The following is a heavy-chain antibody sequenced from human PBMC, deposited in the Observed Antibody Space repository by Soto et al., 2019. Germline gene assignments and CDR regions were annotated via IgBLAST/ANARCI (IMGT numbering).Heavy chain of an antibody. D-gene: IGHD3-22*01. J-gene: IGHJ4*02. V-gene: IGHV1-18*04. CDR2: ISAYNGNT. Sequence: ASVKVSCKASGYTFTSYGISWVRQAPGQGLEWMGWISAYNGNTNYAQKLQGRVTMTTDTSTSTAYMELRSLRSDDTAVYYCARDRPLLYDSSGRDFDYWGQGTLVTVSS. CDR3: ARDRPLLYDSSGRDFDY. CDR1: GYTFTSYG.